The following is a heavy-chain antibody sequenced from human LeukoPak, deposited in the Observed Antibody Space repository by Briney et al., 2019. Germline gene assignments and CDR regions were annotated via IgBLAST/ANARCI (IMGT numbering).Heavy chain of an antibody. V-gene: IGHV4-39*01. Sequence: SETLSLTCTVSGGSISSSSYYWGWIRQPPGKGLEWIGSIYYSGSTYYNPSLKSRVTISVDTSKNQFSLKLSSVTAADTAVYYCARIHTRVVPAADDAFDIWGQGTMVTVSS. D-gene: IGHD2-2*01. J-gene: IGHJ3*02. CDR3: ARIHTRVVPAADDAFDI. CDR1: GGSISSSSYY. CDR2: IYYSGST.